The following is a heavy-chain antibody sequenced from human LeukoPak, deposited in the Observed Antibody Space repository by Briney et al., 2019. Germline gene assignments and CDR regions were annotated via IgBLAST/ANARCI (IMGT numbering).Heavy chain of an antibody. J-gene: IGHJ4*02. CDR1: GYTFTSYG. CDR2: ISAYNGNT. V-gene: IGHV1-18*01. D-gene: IGHD4-17*01. CDR3: ARVKALRPDFDY. Sequence: ASVKVSCKASGYTFTSYGVSWVRQAPGQGLEWMGWISAYNGNTNYAQKLQGRVTMTTDTSTSTAYMELRSLRSDDTAVYYCARVKALRPDFDYWGQGTLVTVSS.